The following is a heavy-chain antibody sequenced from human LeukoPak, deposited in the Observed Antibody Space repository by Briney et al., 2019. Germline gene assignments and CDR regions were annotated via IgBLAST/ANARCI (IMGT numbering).Heavy chain of an antibody. CDR3: ARGGFGWFDP. D-gene: IGHD3-16*01. V-gene: IGHV4-59*01. Sequence: SETLSLTCTVSGGSMSSYYWSWIRQPPGKGLEWIGNIYYSGSTNYNPSLRSRVTISVDTSKNQFSLKLSSVTAADTAVYYCARGGFGWFDPWGQGTLVTVSS. CDR1: GGSMSSYY. J-gene: IGHJ5*02. CDR2: IYYSGST.